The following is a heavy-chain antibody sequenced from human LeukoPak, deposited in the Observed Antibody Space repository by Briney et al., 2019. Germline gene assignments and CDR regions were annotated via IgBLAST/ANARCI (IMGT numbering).Heavy chain of an antibody. CDR3: ARDLGTTMVRGFDY. CDR1: GFTFSSFW. D-gene: IGHD3-10*01. Sequence: GGSLRPSCAASGFTFSSFWMHWVRQAPGKGLEWVALIWYDGTNKYYGDSVKGRFTISRDNSKNTLYLQMNSLRAEDTAVYYCARDLGTTMVRGFDYWGLGTLVTVSS. J-gene: IGHJ4*02. CDR2: IWYDGTNK. V-gene: IGHV3-33*08.